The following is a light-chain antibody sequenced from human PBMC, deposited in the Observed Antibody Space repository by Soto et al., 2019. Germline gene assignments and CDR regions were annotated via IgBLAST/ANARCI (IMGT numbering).Light chain of an antibody. J-gene: IGKJ2*01. Sequence: DIQMTQSPSTLSTSVGDRVTITCRASQSISSWLAWYQQKPGKAPKLLIYKASSLQSGVPSRFSGSGSGTEFTLTISSLQTDDFATYYCQQYSSYSRTFGQGTKLEIK. CDR3: QQYSSYSRT. V-gene: IGKV1-5*03. CDR2: KAS. CDR1: QSISSW.